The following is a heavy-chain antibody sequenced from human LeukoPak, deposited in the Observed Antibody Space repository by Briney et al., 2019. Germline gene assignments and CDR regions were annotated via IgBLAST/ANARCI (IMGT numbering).Heavy chain of an antibody. V-gene: IGHV4-34*01. CDR3: ARGGMATINAVDI. Sequence: SETLSLTCAVYGGSFSGYYWSWIRQPPGKGLEWIGEINHSGSTNYNPSLKSRVTISVDTSKNQFSLKLSSVTAADTAVYYCARGGMATINAVDIWGQGTMVTVSS. CDR1: GGSFSGYY. J-gene: IGHJ3*02. CDR2: INHSGST. D-gene: IGHD5-24*01.